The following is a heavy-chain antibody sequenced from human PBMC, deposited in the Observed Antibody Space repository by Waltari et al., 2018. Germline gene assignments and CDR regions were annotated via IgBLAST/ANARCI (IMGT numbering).Heavy chain of an antibody. CDR2: ISYDGSNK. CDR3: ARDGGSGWFYYYYGMDV. J-gene: IGHJ6*02. Sequence: QVQLVESGGGVVQPGRSLRLSCAASGFTFRSYDMHWVRQAPGKGVAWVAVISYDGSNKYYADSLTGRFTIPRDNSKTTLYLQMNSLVAEDTAVYYCARDGGSGWFYYYYGMDVWGQGTTVTVSS. V-gene: IGHV3-30*01. CDR1: GFTFRSYD. D-gene: IGHD6-19*01.